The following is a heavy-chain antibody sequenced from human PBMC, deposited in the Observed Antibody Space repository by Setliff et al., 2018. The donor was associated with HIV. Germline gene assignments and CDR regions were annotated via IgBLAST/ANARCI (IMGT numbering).Heavy chain of an antibody. CDR3: ARQRDPDGFDI. J-gene: IGHJ3*02. Sequence: GESLKISCKGSGHSFTTYWIGWVRQMPGKGLEWMGIIYAGDSDTRYSPSFQGQVTISADKSISTAYLQWSSLKASDTAMYYCARQRDPDGFDIWGQGTMVTVSS. CDR1: GHSFTTYW. V-gene: IGHV5-51*01. CDR2: IYAGDSDT.